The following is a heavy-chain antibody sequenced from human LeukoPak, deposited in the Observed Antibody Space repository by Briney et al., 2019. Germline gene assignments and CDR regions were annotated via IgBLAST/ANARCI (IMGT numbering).Heavy chain of an antibody. Sequence: TGGSLRLSCAASGFTFSSYSMNWVRQAPGKGLEWISYISTISTIYYGDSVKGRFTISRENAKNSFYLQMNSLRAGDTAVYYCARAYSSTWYDSPLDYWGQGTLVTVSS. CDR3: ARAYSSTWYDSPLDY. V-gene: IGHV3-48*01. J-gene: IGHJ4*02. D-gene: IGHD6-13*01. CDR2: ISTISTI. CDR1: GFTFSSYS.